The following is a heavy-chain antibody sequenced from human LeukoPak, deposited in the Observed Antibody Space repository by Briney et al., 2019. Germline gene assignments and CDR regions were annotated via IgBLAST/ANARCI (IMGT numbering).Heavy chain of an antibody. Sequence: GGSLRLSCAASGFTFSSYGVHWVRQAPGKGLEWVAFIHYDGTNEYYADSVKGRFTISRDNFKNTLPLQMNGLRVEDTALYYCVNSGFDPWGQGTLVTVSS. J-gene: IGHJ5*02. V-gene: IGHV3-30*02. CDR2: IHYDGTNE. CDR3: VNSGFDP. CDR1: GFTFSSYG. D-gene: IGHD3-10*01.